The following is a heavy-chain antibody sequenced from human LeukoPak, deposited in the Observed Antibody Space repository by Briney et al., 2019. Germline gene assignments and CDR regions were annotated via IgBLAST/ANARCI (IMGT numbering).Heavy chain of an antibody. CDR1: GGSFSGYY. J-gene: IGHJ4*02. D-gene: IGHD3-9*01. Sequence: SQTLSLTCAVYGGSFSGYYWSWIRQPPGKGLEWIGEINHSGSTNYNPSLKSRVTISVDTSKNQFSLKLSSVTAADTAVYYCARGGLRYLHDYWGQGTLVTVSS. CDR2: INHSGST. V-gene: IGHV4-34*01. CDR3: ARGGLRYLHDY.